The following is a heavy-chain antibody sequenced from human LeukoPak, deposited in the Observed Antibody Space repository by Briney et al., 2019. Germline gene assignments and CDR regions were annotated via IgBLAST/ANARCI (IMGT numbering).Heavy chain of an antibody. CDR2: ISWNSGSI. CDR3: AKDNGAVAVTYFDY. Sequence: LRLSCAASGFTFDDYAMHWVRQAPGKGLEWVSGISWNSGSIGYADSVKGRFTIPRDNAKNSLYLQMNSLRAEDTALYYCAKDNGAVAVTYFDYWGQGTLVTVSS. D-gene: IGHD6-19*01. CDR1: GFTFDDYA. J-gene: IGHJ4*02. V-gene: IGHV3-9*01.